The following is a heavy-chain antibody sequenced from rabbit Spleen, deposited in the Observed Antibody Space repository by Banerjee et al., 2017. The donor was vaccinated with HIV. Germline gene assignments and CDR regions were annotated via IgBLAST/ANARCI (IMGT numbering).Heavy chain of an antibody. CDR1: GFSFSDRDV. Sequence: QEQLEESGGGLVKPEGSLTLTCKASGFSFSDRDVMCWVRQAPGKGLEWIARINTATGKPVYKSWAKGRFTISKTSSATVTLQMTSLTAADTATYFCARDLVGVIGWNFYLWGPGTLVTV. D-gene: IGHD1-1*01. CDR3: ARDLVGVIGWNFYL. CDR2: INTATGKP. J-gene: IGHJ4*01. V-gene: IGHV1S45*01.